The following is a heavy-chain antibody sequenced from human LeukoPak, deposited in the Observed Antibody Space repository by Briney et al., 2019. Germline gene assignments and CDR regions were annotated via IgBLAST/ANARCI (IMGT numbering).Heavy chain of an antibody. D-gene: IGHD5-18*01. CDR3: AKEGNTALVTGYFDL. V-gene: IGHV1-69*01. CDR2: IIPVSGST. J-gene: IGHJ2*01. Sequence: SVKVSCKASGIFGSYVISWVRQAPGQGLGWMGGIIPVSGSTHYAQKFQGRLTITADESTSTVYMEMSSLRSKDTAMYYCAKEGNTALVTGYFDLWGRGTLVTVSA. CDR1: GIFGSYV.